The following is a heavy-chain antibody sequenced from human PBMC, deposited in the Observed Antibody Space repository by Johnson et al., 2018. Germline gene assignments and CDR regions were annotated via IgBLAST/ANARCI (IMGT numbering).Heavy chain of an antibody. J-gene: IGHJ3*02. D-gene: IGHD6-13*01. Sequence: QVQLVESGGGVVQPGRSLRLSCAASGFTFSSYGMHWVRQAPGKGLEWVAVISYDGSNKYYADSVKGRFTISRDNSNNTLSLQMNNLRAEDTAVYYCAKDGSSSWYDAFDIWGQGTMVTVSS. CDR1: GFTFSSYG. CDR2: ISYDGSNK. V-gene: IGHV3-30*18. CDR3: AKDGSSSWYDAFDI.